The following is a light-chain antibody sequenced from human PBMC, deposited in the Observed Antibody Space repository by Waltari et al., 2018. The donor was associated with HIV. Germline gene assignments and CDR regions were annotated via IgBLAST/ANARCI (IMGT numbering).Light chain of an antibody. J-gene: IGKJ5*01. Sequence: DIQMAQSPASLSASIGDRVTITCRASQNITHYLNWYHQRQGKAPKLLIYGASRLQGGVPSRFRGIGSGTFFTLIITRLQPEGFGTYYAQQSFSAPTFGRGTRVDIK. CDR2: GAS. CDR3: QQSFSAPT. CDR1: QNITHY. V-gene: IGKV1-39*01.